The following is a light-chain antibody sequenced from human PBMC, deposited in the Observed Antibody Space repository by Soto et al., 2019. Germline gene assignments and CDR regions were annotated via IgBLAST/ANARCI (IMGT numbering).Light chain of an antibody. J-gene: IGKJ5*01. V-gene: IGKV3-20*01. CDR2: GAS. Sequence: EVVMTQSPATLPVSPGERATLSCRASQSVSSNLAWYQQKPGQAPRLLISGASSRATGIPDRFSGSGSGTDFTLTISRLEPEDFALYYCQQYGGSPITFGQGTRLEIK. CDR3: QQYGGSPIT. CDR1: QSVSSN.